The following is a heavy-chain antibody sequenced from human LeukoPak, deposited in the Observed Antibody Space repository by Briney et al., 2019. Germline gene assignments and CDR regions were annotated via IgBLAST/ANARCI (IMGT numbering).Heavy chain of an antibody. CDR1: GFTFSTYR. V-gene: IGHV3-48*01. Sequence: GGSLKLSCAASGFTFSTYRMTWVRQTPGKGLEWVSYITSSSGTLDYADSVKGRFTISRDNAKNSLYLQMNSLRAEDTAVYYCARDVVPAASGIDYWGQGTLVTVSS. CDR2: ITSSSGTL. J-gene: IGHJ4*02. D-gene: IGHD2-2*01. CDR3: ARDVVPAASGIDY.